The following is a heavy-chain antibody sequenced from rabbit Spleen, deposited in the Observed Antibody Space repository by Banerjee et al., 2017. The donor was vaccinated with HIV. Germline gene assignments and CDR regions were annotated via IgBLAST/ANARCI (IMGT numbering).Heavy chain of an antibody. CDR2: IFNGDGST. CDR3: AREDILVAGSFNL. J-gene: IGHJ4*01. CDR1: GFDFSSYY. V-gene: IGHV1S47*01. Sequence: QEQLVESGGGLVLPGGSLKLSCKASGFDFSSYYYMCWVRQAPGKGPEWIACIFNGDGSTYYASWVNGRFTISRSTSLNTVTLQMTSLTAADTATYFCAREDILVAGSFNLWGQGTLVTVS. D-gene: IGHD4-1*01.